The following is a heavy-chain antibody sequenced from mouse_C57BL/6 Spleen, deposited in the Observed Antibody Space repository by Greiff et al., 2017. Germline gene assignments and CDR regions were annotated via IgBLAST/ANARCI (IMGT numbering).Heavy chain of an antibody. CDR2: IRSKSNNYAT. Sequence: VQLKESGGGLVQPKGSLKLSCAASGFSFNTYAMNWVRQAPGKGLEWVARIRSKSNNYATYYADSVKDRFTISRDDSESMLYLQMNNLKTEDTAMYYCVGPSTTDWYFDVWGTGTTVTVSS. CDR1: GFSFNTYA. V-gene: IGHV10-1*01. CDR3: VGPSTTDWYFDV. D-gene: IGHD1-1*01. J-gene: IGHJ1*03.